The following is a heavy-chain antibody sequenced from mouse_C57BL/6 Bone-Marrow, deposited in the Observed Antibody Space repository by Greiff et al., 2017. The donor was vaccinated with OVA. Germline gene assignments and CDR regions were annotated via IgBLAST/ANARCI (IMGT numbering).Heavy chain of an antibody. D-gene: IGHD1-1*01. CDR1: GFSLTSYG. Sequence: VQGVESGPGLVQPSQSLSITCTVSGFSLTSYGVHWVRQSPGKGLEWLGVIWSGGSTDYNAAFISRLSISKDNSKSQVFFKMNSLQADDTAIYYCARLLLRDWYFDVWGTGTTVTVSS. J-gene: IGHJ1*03. V-gene: IGHV2-2*01. CDR2: IWSGGST. CDR3: ARLLLRDWYFDV.